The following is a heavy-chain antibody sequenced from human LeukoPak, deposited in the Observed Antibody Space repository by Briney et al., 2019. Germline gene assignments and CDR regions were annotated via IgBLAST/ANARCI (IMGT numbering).Heavy chain of an antibody. D-gene: IGHD6-19*01. CDR2: IKQDGSEK. V-gene: IGHV3-7*01. J-gene: IGHJ4*02. CDR3: ASDGWYMVQRVDY. Sequence: GGSLRLSCAASGFTLSNCAMTWVRQAPGKGLEWVANIKQDGSEKYYVDSVKGRFTISRDNAKNSLYLQMNSLRAEDTAVYYCASDGWYMVQRVDYWGQGTLVTVSS. CDR1: GFTLSNCA.